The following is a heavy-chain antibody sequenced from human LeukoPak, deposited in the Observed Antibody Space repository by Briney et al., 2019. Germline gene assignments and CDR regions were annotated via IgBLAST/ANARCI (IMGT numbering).Heavy chain of an antibody. CDR1: GGTFSSYA. D-gene: IGHD2-2*01. Sequence: ASVKVSCKASGGTFSSYAISWVRQAPGQGLEWMGGIIPIFGTANYAQKFQGRVTITTDESTSIAYMELSSLRSEDTAVYYCARYCSSNSCYFGAFDIWGQGTMVTVSS. CDR2: IIPIFGTA. V-gene: IGHV1-69*05. CDR3: ARYCSSNSCYFGAFDI. J-gene: IGHJ3*02.